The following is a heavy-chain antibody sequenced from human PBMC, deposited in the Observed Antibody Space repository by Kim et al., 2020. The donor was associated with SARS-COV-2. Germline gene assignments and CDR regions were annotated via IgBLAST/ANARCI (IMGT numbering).Heavy chain of an antibody. CDR1: GFTFSDYY. CDR3: ARGGYDYVWGSYRDYYYYYGMDG. D-gene: IGHD3-16*02. Sequence: GGSLRLSCAASGFTFSDYYMSWIRQAPGKGLEWVSYISSSSSYTNYADSVKGRFTISRDNAKNSLYLQMNSLRAEDTAVYYCARGGYDYVWGSYRDYYYYYGMDGWGQGTTVTVSS. V-gene: IGHV3-11*05. CDR2: ISSSSSYT. J-gene: IGHJ6*02.